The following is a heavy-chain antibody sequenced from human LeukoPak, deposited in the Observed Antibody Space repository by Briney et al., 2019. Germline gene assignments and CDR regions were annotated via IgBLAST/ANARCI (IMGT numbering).Heavy chain of an antibody. CDR1: GGSISSSSYY. CDR3: ARGGSVVVSRKPYNWFDP. V-gene: IGHV4-39*07. CDR2: IYYSGST. D-gene: IGHD2-2*01. J-gene: IGHJ5*02. Sequence: PSETLSLTCTVSGGSISSSSYYWGWIRQPPGKGLEWIGSIYYSGSTYYNPSLKSRVTISVDTSKNQFSLKLSSVTAADTAVYYCARGGSVVVSRKPYNWFDPWGQGTLVTVSS.